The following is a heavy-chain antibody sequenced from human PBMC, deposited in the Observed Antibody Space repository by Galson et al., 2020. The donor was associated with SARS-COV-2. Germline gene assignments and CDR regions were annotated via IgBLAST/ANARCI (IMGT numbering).Heavy chain of an antibody. CDR2: IGTADDT. CDR1: GFTFSNYD. Sequence: GGSLRLCCAASGFTFSNYDMHWVRQGTGKGLEWVSAIGTADDTYYPGSVKGRFTVSRENAKNSLYLHMNSLRAGDTAVYYCARGGVAGTIYYYYGMDVWGQGTTVTVSS. CDR3: ARGGVAGTIYYYYGMDV. J-gene: IGHJ6*02. V-gene: IGHV3-13*01. D-gene: IGHD6-19*01.